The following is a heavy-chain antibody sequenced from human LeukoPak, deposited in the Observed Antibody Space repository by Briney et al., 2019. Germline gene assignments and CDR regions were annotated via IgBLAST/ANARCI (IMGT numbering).Heavy chain of an antibody. J-gene: IGHJ5*02. CDR3: ARGLEGLLWFGELGP. CDR1: GFTFSSYA. D-gene: IGHD3-10*01. Sequence: GRSLRLSCAASGFTFSSYAMRWVRQAPGKGLEWVAVISYDGSNKYYADSVKGRFTISRDNSKNTLYPQMNSLRAEDTAVYYCARGLEGLLWFGELGPWGQGTLVTVSS. CDR2: ISYDGSNK. V-gene: IGHV3-30*04.